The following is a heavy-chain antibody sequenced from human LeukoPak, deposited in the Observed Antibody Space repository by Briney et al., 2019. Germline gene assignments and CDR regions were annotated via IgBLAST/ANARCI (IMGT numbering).Heavy chain of an antibody. D-gene: IGHD5-24*01. V-gene: IGHV3-48*03. CDR3: ARMMAGRGFDY. Sequence: AGGSLRLSCAASGFTFSSYEMNWVRQAPGKGLEWVSYISSSGSSIYYADSVKGRFTISRDNSTNSLYLQMNSLRAEDTAVYYCARMMAGRGFDYWGQGTLVTVSS. J-gene: IGHJ4*02. CDR1: GFTFSSYE. CDR2: ISSSGSSI.